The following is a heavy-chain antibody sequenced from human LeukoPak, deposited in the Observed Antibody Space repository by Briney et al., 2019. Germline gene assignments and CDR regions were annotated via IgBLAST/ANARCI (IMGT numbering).Heavy chain of an antibody. V-gene: IGHV3-11*04. D-gene: IGHD3-22*01. Sequence: GGSLRLSCAASGFTFSDYYMSWIRQAPGKGLEWISYISPRSNTIYYADSVKGRLTISRDNAKNSLYLQMNSLRAEDTAVYYCARRIYYDNSGYRYWGQGTLVTVSS. CDR2: ISPRSNTI. CDR1: GFTFSDYY. CDR3: ARRIYYDNSGYRY. J-gene: IGHJ4*02.